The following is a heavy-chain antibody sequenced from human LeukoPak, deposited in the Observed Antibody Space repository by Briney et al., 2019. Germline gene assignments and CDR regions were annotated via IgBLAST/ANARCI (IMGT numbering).Heavy chain of an antibody. CDR1: GYTFTGYY. V-gene: IGHV1-2*02. CDR3: ARENRGGTSISSHIYYFDY. Sequence: GASVKVSCKASGYTFTGYYMHWVRQAPGQGLEWMGWINPNSGGTNFAQKLQGRVTMTRDTSISTAYMELSRLRSDHTAVYYCARENRGGTSISSHIYYFDYWGQGTLVTVSS. J-gene: IGHJ4*02. CDR2: INPNSGGT. D-gene: IGHD1-14*01.